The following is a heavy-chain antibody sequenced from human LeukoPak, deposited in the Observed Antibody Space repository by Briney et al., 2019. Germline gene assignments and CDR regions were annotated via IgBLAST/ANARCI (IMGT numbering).Heavy chain of an antibody. V-gene: IGHV4-59*08. D-gene: IGHD3-3*01. J-gene: IGHJ3*02. Sequence: SETLSLTCTVSGGSISSYYWSWIRQPPGKGLEWIGYIYYSGSTNYNPSLKSRVTVPVGTSKNQFSLKLSSVTAADTAVYYCARPFRPDFPSDAFDIWGQGTMVTVSS. CDR3: ARPFRPDFPSDAFDI. CDR2: IYYSGST. CDR1: GGSISSYY.